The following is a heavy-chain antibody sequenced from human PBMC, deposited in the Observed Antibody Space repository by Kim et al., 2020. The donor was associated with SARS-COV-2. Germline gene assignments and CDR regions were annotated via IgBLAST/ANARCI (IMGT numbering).Heavy chain of an antibody. V-gene: IGHV1-8*01. J-gene: IGHJ4*02. D-gene: IGHD3-10*01. Sequence: YAQKFQGRVTMTRSTSINTAYMELSSLRSDDTAVYYCARGFGVVRGVLFAYWGQGTLVTVS. CDR3: ARGFGVVRGVLFAY.